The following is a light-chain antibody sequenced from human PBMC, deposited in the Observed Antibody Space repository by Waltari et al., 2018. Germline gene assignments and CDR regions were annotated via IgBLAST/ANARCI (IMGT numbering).Light chain of an antibody. CDR1: RPNIGADSY. J-gene: IGLJ2*01. Sequence: QTGLTQPPSVSGAPGPRVTIPCPGTRPNIGADSYVPSYPVLPGTAPKPLIYGNSNRPSGVPDRFSGSKSGTSASLAITGLQAEDEADYYCQSYDSSLTASLFGGGTKLTVL. CDR2: GNS. V-gene: IGLV1-40*01. CDR3: QSYDSSLTASL.